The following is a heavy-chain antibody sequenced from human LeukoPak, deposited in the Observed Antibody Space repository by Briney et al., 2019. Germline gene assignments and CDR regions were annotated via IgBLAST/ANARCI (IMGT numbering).Heavy chain of an antibody. CDR1: GYSISSGYY. V-gene: IGHV4-38-2*01. CDR2: IYHSGST. Sequence: SETLSLTCAVSGYSISSGYYCGWIRQPPGKGLEWIGSIYHSGSTYYNPSLKGRVTISVDTSKNQFSLKLSSVTATDTAVYYCARCEYQLLSDPWGQGTLVTVSS. CDR3: ARCEYQLLSDP. D-gene: IGHD2-2*01. J-gene: IGHJ5*02.